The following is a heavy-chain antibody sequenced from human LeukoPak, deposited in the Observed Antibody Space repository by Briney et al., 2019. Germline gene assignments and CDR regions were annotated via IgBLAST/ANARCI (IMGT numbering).Heavy chain of an antibody. CDR2: ISGHNDNA. J-gene: IGHJ4*02. D-gene: IGHD1-1*01. CDR1: GYTFTNYG. V-gene: IGHV1-18*01. Sequence: GASVKVSCKASGYTFTNYGISWVRQAPGQGLEWVGWISGHNDNAHYAQRLQDRVTMTRETSTSTVYMELRSLSSDDTAIYFCVRDGNDVMDYWGQGTLVIVSS. CDR3: VRDGNDVMDY.